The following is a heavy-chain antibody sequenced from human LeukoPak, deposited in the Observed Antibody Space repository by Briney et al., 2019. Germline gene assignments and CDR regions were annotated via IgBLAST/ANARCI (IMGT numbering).Heavy chain of an antibody. Sequence: ASVKVSCKASGYTFTSYAMNWVRQAPGQGLEWMGWINTNTGNPTYAQGFTGRFVFSLDTSVGAAYLEISSLEAEDTAVYYCARVQETSWVNSYALDVWGQGTTVTVS. V-gene: IGHV7-4-1*02. CDR2: INTNTGNP. CDR1: GYTFTSYA. CDR3: ARVQETSWVNSYALDV. J-gene: IGHJ6*02. D-gene: IGHD2-21*01.